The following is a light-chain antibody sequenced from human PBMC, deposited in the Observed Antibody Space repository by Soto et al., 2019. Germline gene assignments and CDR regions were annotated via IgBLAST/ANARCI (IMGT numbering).Light chain of an antibody. CDR1: QSLTNSF. Sequence: EIVMTQSPGTLSLSPGETATLSCRASQSLTNSFIAWYQQRPGQAPRLLIYDTSSRASGIPDRFSGSGSGTDFTLTISRLETEDFAVFYCQQYGTSEIIFGQGTRLENK. J-gene: IGKJ5*01. CDR2: DTS. V-gene: IGKV3-20*01. CDR3: QQYGTSEII.